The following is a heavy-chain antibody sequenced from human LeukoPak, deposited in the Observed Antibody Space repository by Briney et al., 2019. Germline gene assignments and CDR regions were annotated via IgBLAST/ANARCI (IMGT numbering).Heavy chain of an antibody. CDR3: AKEMATLRAFDF. D-gene: IGHD5-24*01. CDR2: ISGSGSGT. Sequence: PGGSLRLSCAASGFTFSTYAMSWVRQAPGKGLEWVSVISGSGSGTYYADSVKGRFTISRDNSKNTLYLQMNSLRAEDTAVYYCAKEMATLRAFDFWGQGTMVTVSS. CDR1: GFTFSTYA. V-gene: IGHV3-23*01. J-gene: IGHJ3*01.